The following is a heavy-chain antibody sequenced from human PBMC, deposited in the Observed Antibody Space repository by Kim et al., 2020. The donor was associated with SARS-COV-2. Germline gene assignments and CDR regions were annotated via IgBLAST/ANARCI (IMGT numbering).Heavy chain of an antibody. CDR1: GFTFSNYA. J-gene: IGHJ4*02. CDR2: ISNTGDST. CDR3: ANRNYYAWDNYYKYYFDY. D-gene: IGHD3-10*01. V-gene: IGHV3-23*01. Sequence: GGSLRLSCAASGFTFSNYAMSWVRQAPGKGLEWVSTISNTGDSTYYADSVNGRFSISRDNSKNTVYLQMNSLRAEDTAVYYCANRNYYAWDNYYKYYFDYWGQGTLVTVSS.